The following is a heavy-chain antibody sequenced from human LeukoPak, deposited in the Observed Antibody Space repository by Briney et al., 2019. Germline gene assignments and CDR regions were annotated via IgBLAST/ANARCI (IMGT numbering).Heavy chain of an antibody. CDR3: ARMGRQLVIDP. CDR2: NDWDDGK. V-gene: IGHV2-70*04. Sequence: SGPTLVNPTQTLTLTCTFSGFSLSTCGMRVSWIRQPPGKALEWLARNDWDDGKFYNRSLKTRLTISKDTSKNQVVLTMTYMDPVDTATYYCARMGRQLVIDPWGQGTLVTVSS. D-gene: IGHD6-6*01. CDR1: GFSLSTCGMR. J-gene: IGHJ5*02.